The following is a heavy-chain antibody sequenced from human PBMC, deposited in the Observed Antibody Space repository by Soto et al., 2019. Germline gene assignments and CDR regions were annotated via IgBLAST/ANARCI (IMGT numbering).Heavy chain of an antibody. CDR1: GYTFTTYW. CDR3: ARSLGSSYKGYYYYGLDV. D-gene: IGHD5-18*01. V-gene: IGHV5-51*01. CDR2: IYPGDSDT. Sequence: GESLKISCKGSGYTFTTYWIGWVRQMPGKGLEWMGIIYPGDSDTRYSPSFQGQVTISADKSISTAYLQWSSLKASDTAMYYCARSLGSSYKGYYYYGLDVWGQGTTVTSP. J-gene: IGHJ6*02.